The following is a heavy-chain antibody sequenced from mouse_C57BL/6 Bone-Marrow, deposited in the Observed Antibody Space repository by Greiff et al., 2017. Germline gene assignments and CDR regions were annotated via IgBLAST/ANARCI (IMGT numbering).Heavy chain of an antibody. V-gene: IGHV1-50*01. J-gene: IGHJ3*01. CDR1: GYTFTSYW. D-gene: IGHD1-1*01. Sequence: QVQLQQPGAELVKPGASVKLSCKASGYTFTSYWMQWVKQRPGQGLEWIGEIDPSDSYPNYNQKFKGKATLTVDTSSSTAYMQLSSLTSEDSAVYYCAVYYDGSSYGGGFAYGGQGTLVTVSA. CDR2: IDPSDSYP. CDR3: AVYYDGSSYGGGFAY.